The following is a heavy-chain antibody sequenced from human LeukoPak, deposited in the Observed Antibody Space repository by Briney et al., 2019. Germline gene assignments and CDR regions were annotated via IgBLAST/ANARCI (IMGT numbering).Heavy chain of an antibody. Sequence: GGSLRLSCTASGFTFGDYTMNWFRQAPGKGLEWVGFIRSKAYGGTTEYAASVKGRFTISRDDSKNSLYLQMNSLKTEDTAVYYCAQSGSYAAFDYWGQGTLVTVSS. CDR3: AQSGSYAAFDY. J-gene: IGHJ4*02. CDR2: IRSKAYGGTT. V-gene: IGHV3-49*03. CDR1: GFTFGDYT. D-gene: IGHD3-16*01.